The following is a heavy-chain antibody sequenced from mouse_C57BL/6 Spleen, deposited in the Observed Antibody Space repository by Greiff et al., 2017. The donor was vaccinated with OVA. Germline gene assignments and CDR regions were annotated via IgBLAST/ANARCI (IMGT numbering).Heavy chain of an antibody. V-gene: IGHV1-82*01. CDR3: AREPTVVATDAMDY. Sequence: VQVVESGPELVKPGASVKISCKASGYAFSSSWMNWVKQRPGKGLEWIGRIYPGDGDTNYNGKFKGKATLTADKSSSTAYMQLSSLTSEDSAVYFCAREPTVVATDAMDYWGQGTSVTVSS. J-gene: IGHJ4*01. CDR2: IYPGDGDT. CDR1: GYAFSSSW. D-gene: IGHD1-1*01.